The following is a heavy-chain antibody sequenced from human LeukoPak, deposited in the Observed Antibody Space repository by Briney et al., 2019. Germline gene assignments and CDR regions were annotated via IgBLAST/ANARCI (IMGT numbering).Heavy chain of an antibody. D-gene: IGHD3-3*01. CDR3: AKAFLTYYDFWSGYYPDY. Sequence: GRSLRLSCAASGFTFSSYGMHWVRQAPGKGLEWVAVIWYDGSNKYYADSVKGRFTISRDNSKNTLYLQMNSLRAEDTAVYCCAKAFLTYYDFWSGYYPDYWGQGTLVTVSS. CDR1: GFTFSSYG. V-gene: IGHV3-33*06. CDR2: IWYDGSNK. J-gene: IGHJ4*02.